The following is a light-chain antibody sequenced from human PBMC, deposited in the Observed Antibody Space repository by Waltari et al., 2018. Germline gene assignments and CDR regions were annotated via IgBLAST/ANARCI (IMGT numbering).Light chain of an antibody. CDR1: QSVSSSY. J-gene: IGKJ1*01. CDR2: GAS. CDR3: QQYGSSPET. V-gene: IGKV3-20*01. Sequence: EIVLTQSPGTLSLSPGERATLSCRASQSVSSSYLAWYQQKPGQAPRLLISGASSRATGIPDRFSGSGSGTDLTLTISRLEPEDFAVYYCQQYGSSPETFGQGTKVEIK.